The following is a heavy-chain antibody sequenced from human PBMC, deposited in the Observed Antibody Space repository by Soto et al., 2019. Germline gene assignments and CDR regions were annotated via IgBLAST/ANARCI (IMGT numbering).Heavy chain of an antibody. CDR1: GFTFTSSA. J-gene: IGHJ6*02. CDR2: IVVGSGNT. D-gene: IGHD3-22*01. CDR3: AAGPMIVVVSPYYYYGMDV. V-gene: IGHV1-58*01. Sequence: ASVKVSCKASGFTFTSSAVQWVRQARGQRLEWIGWIVVGSGNTNYAQKFQERATITRDMSTSTGYMELSSLRSEDTAVYYCAAGPMIVVVSPYYYYGMDVWGQGTTVTVSS.